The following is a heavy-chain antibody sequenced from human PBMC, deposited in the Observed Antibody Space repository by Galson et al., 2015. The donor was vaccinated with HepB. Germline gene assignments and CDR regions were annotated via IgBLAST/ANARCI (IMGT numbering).Heavy chain of an antibody. CDR2: INPSSGGT. J-gene: IGHJ4*02. CDR1: GYTFTGYY. Sequence: SVKVSCKASGYTFTGYYMHWVRQAPGQGLEWMGWINPSSGGTNYAQKFQGRVTMTRDTSISTAYMELSRLRSDDTAVYYCAREYSGSLGYSSSNYFDYWGQGTLVTVSS. CDR3: AREYSGSLGYSSSNYFDY. D-gene: IGHD6-6*01. V-gene: IGHV1-2*02.